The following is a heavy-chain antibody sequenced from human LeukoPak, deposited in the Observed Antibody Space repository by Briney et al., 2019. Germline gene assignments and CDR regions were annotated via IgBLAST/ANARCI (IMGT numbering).Heavy chain of an antibody. V-gene: IGHV5-10-1*01. J-gene: IGHJ4*02. CDR3: ARAYSRSLFDY. CDR1: GYNFTNYW. Sequence: GESLRISWKGSGYNFTNYWISWVRQMPGKGLERMGTIDPRDSYNNYSPSFQGHVTISADKSISTAYLQWSSLKASDTAMYYCARAYSRSLFDYWGQGTLVTVSS. D-gene: IGHD6-6*01. CDR2: IDPRDSYN.